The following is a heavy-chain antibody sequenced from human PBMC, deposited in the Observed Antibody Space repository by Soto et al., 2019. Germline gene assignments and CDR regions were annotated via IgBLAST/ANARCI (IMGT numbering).Heavy chain of an antibody. J-gene: IGHJ6*02. D-gene: IGHD3-10*01. Sequence: SETLSLTCTVSGASISSGVSYWSWIRQHPGKGLEWIGYVYNRGSSYCNPSLKSRVIISVDTSKNQFSLKLSSLTAADTAVYYCARDTNTYGSGSYGMDVWGQGTTVTVSS. CDR1: GASISSGVSY. CDR3: ARDTNTYGSGSYGMDV. CDR2: VYNRGSS. V-gene: IGHV4-31*03.